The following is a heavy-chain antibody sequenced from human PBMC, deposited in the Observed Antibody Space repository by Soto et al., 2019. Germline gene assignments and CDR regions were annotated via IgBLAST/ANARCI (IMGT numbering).Heavy chain of an antibody. CDR1: GFTFSDYG. J-gene: IGHJ6*02. CDR3: ARDDIPGRAVAIYGMDV. V-gene: IGHV3-30*03. Sequence: GGSLRLSCVASGFTFSDYGMHWVRQAPGKGLEWVAVMSYGGIHTYYADSVKGRFTVSSDNSKDTLYLQMTSLSAEDTAVYYCARDDIPGRAVAIYGMDVWGQGTTVTVSS. CDR2: MSYGGIHT. D-gene: IGHD6-19*01.